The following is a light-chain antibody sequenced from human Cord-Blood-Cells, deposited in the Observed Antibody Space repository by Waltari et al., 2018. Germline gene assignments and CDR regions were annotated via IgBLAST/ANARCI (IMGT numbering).Light chain of an antibody. CDR1: SRHSSYT. CDR3: ETCDSTTRV. J-gene: IGLJ3*02. Sequence: QPALTQSSSASTTLGSSVTLPCTLSSRHSSYTIAWHQQQPGKAPRYLMQLEGSGSYKQGSGVPDRSSGSSSGDDRYLTISILQSEDEADYYCETCDSTTRVFGGGTKLTVL. CDR2: LEGSGSY. V-gene: IGLV4-60*03.